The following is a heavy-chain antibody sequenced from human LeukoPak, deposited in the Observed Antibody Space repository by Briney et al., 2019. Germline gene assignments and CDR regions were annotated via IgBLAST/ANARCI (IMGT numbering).Heavy chain of an antibody. Sequence: PGGSLRLSCAASGFTFSSYAMSWVRQAPGKGLEWVSAISGSGGSTYYADSVKGRFTISRDNSKNTLYLQMNSLGAEDTAVYYCATAHYDFWSGYYRGYYYYMDVWGKGTTVTVSS. J-gene: IGHJ6*03. CDR1: GFTFSSYA. CDR3: ATAHYDFWSGYYRGYYYYMDV. V-gene: IGHV3-23*01. D-gene: IGHD3-3*01. CDR2: ISGSGGST.